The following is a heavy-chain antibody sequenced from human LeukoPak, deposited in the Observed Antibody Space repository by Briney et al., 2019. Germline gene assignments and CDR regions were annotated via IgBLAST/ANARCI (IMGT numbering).Heavy chain of an antibody. J-gene: IGHJ4*02. CDR2: IRSSGGST. Sequence: GGSLRLSCAASGFTFSSYAMSWVRQAPGKGLEWVSAIRSSGGSTYYADSVKGRFTISRDNSKNTLYLQMDSLRAEDTAVYYCASQKEGFYDSSGNYWSQGTLVTVSS. CDR1: GFTFSSYA. CDR3: ASQKEGFYDSSGNY. V-gene: IGHV3-23*01. D-gene: IGHD3-22*01.